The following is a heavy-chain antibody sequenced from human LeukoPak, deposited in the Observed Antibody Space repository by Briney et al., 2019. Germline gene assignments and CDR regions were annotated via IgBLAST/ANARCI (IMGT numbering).Heavy chain of an antibody. CDR3: AREESGSGETQGFDP. J-gene: IGHJ5*02. CDR1: GYTFTSYD. CDR2: MNPNSGNT. V-gene: IGHV1-8*02. D-gene: IGHD3-10*01. Sequence: HVASVKVSFKASGYTFTSYDINWVRQATGQGLEWMGWMNPNSGNTGYAQKFQGRVIMTRNTSISTAYMELSSLRSEDTAVYYCAREESGSGETQGFDPWGQGTLVTVSS.